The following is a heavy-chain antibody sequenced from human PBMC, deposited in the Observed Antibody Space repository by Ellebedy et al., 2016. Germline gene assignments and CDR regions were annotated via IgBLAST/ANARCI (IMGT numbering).Heavy chain of an antibody. CDR3: ARSGGITMVRGWFDP. V-gene: IGHV4-34*01. CDR1: GGSFSGYY. Sequence: SETLSLTCAVYGGSFSGYYWSWIRQPPGKGLEWIGEINHSGSTNYNPSLKSRVTISVDTSKNQFSLKLSSVTAADTAVYYCARSGGITMVRGWFDPWGQGTLVTVSS. J-gene: IGHJ5*02. CDR2: INHSGST. D-gene: IGHD3-10*01.